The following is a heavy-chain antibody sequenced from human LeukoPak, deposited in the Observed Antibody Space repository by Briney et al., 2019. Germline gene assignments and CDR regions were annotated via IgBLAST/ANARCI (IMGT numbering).Heavy chain of an antibody. D-gene: IGHD6-13*01. Sequence: QPGGSLRLSCTASGFIFNKYWMSWVRQAPGKGLEWVATVREDGAEKYYVDSVKGRITISRDNAKNSLYLQINSPRVEDTAVYYCAKVRSSSWYLLNPFDYWGQGTLVTVSS. CDR3: AKVRSSSWYLLNPFDY. J-gene: IGHJ4*02. CDR1: GFIFNKYW. CDR2: VREDGAEK. V-gene: IGHV3-7*01.